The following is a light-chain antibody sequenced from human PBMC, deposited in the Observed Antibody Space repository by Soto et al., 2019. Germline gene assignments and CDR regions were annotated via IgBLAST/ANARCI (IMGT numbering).Light chain of an antibody. V-gene: IGKV3D-20*01. CDR2: DAS. CDR1: QSVSSSR. CDR3: QQYGNSPIT. J-gene: IGKJ5*01. Sequence: VLTQSPATLSLSPGERATLSCWASQSVSSSRLAWYQQKPALAPRLLIYDASSRATGIPDRFSGSGSGTDFTLTISRLEPEDFAVYYCQQYGNSPITFGQGTRLEI.